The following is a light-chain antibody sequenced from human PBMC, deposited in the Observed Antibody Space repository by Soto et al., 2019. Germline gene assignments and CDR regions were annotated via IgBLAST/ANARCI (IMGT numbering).Light chain of an antibody. J-gene: IGKJ3*01. CDR1: QSISSW. CDR2: KAS. V-gene: IGKV1-5*03. CDR3: QQYNSPFT. Sequence: DIQMTQSPSTLSASVGDRVTITCRASQSISSWLAWYQQKPGKAPKLLIYKASSLESGVPSRFSGSGSGTELPLTISSLQPDDFATYSCQQYNSPFTFGPGTKVDIK.